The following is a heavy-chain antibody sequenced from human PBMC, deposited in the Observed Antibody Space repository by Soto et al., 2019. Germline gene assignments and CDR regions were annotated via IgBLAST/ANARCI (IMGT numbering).Heavy chain of an antibody. V-gene: IGHV4-61*01. CDR1: GGSVSSGSYY. D-gene: IGHD2-2*01. Sequence: SETLSLTCTVSGGSVSSGSYYWSWIRQPPGKGLEWIGYIYYSGSTNYNPSLKSRVTISVDTSKNQFSLKLSSATAADTAVYYCARSPNIVVVPAASWFDPWGQGTLVTVSS. CDR2: IYYSGST. CDR3: ARSPNIVVVPAASWFDP. J-gene: IGHJ5*02.